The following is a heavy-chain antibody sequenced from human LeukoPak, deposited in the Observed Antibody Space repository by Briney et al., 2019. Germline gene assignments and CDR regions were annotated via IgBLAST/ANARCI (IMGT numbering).Heavy chain of an antibody. CDR2: INTNTGNP. CDR1: GYTFTNYA. Sequence: ASVKVSCKASGYTFTNYAMNWVRQAPGQGLEWMGWINTNTGNPTYAQGFTGRFVFSLDTSVSTTYLQISSLRAEDTAVYYCARGVVRGVITPLYWGQGTLVTVSS. J-gene: IGHJ4*02. D-gene: IGHD3-10*01. V-gene: IGHV7-4-1*02. CDR3: ARGVVRGVITPLY.